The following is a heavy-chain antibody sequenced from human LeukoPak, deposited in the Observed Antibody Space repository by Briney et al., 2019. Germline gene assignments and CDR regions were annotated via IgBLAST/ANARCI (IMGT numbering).Heavy chain of an antibody. CDR1: GYTFTSTG. D-gene: IGHD4-23*01. J-gene: IGHJ3*01. CDR3: ARDAPRWRNAFDF. Sequence: GASVKVSCKASGYTFTSTGICWVRQAPGQGLEWMGWVSAHNGNTNYAQKFRGRVTMTRDTSTSTAYMELRSLRSDDTAVYFCARDAPRWRNAFDFWGQGTMVTVSS. V-gene: IGHV1-18*01. CDR2: VSAHNGNT.